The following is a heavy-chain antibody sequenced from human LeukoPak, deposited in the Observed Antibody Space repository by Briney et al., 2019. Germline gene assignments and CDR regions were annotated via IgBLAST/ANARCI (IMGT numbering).Heavy chain of an antibody. V-gene: IGHV4-59*01. J-gene: IGHJ4*02. Sequence: SETLSLTCTVSGGSISSFYWSWIRQPPGKGLEWIGYIYYSGSTNYNPSLKSRVTVSVDTSKNQFSLKLSSVTAADTVVYYCARAYYDFWSGYEYYFDYWGQGTLVTVSS. CDR1: GGSISSFY. D-gene: IGHD3-3*01. CDR2: IYYSGST. CDR3: ARAYYDFWSGYEYYFDY.